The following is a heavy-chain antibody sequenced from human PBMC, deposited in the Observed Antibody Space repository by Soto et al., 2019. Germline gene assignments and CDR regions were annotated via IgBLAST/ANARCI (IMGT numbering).Heavy chain of an antibody. CDR1: GFTFSSYW. CDR3: ATLFRATTAFDI. Sequence: GGSLRLSCAASGFTFSSYWMSWVRQAPGKGLEWVANIKQDGSENYNVDTVKGRFTIARDNAKNSLYMQMNSLRDEDTAVYYVATLFRATTAFDIWGQGTMVTVSS. D-gene: IGHD5-12*01. CDR2: IKQDGSEN. V-gene: IGHV3-7*01. J-gene: IGHJ3*02.